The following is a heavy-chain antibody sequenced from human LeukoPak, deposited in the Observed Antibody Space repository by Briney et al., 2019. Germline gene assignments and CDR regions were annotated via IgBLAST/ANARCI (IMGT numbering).Heavy chain of an antibody. J-gene: IGHJ6*03. V-gene: IGHV4-34*01. CDR3: ARIQGTYCSSTSCYSSSPTRYYYYYYMDV. CDR1: GGSFSGYY. CDR2: INHSGST. D-gene: IGHD2-2*02. Sequence: SETLSLTCAVYGGSFSGYYWSWIRQPPGKGLEWIGEINHSGSTNYNPSLKSRVTISVDTSKNQFSLKLSSVTAADTAVYYCARIQGTYCSSTSCYSSSPTRYYYYYYMDVWGKGTTVTVSS.